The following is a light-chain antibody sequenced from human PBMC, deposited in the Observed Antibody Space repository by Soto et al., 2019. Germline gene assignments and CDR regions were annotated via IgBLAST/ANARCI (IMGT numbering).Light chain of an antibody. Sequence: EIVLTQSPDTLSLSPGERATLSCRASQSVTDNSLAWYQQKPGRAPRLLIYGASAGATGIPDRFSGGGSGTDFTLTIRRLEPEDFAVYYCQQYATSPRTLGHGTKVDIK. V-gene: IGKV3-20*01. CDR3: QQYATSPRT. CDR1: QSVTDNS. CDR2: GAS. J-gene: IGKJ1*01.